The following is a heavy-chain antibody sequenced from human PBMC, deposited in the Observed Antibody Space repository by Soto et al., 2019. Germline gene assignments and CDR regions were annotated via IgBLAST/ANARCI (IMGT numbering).Heavy chain of an antibody. V-gene: IGHV3-30-3*01. CDR3: ARAGCDGGTCCTLVGLRYGMDV. J-gene: IGHJ6*02. CDR1: EFTFSNYA. D-gene: IGHD2-15*01. CDR2: ISYDGNNK. Sequence: QVQLVESGGGVVQPGRSLRLSCAASEFTFSNYAMYWVRQAPGKGLEWVAVISYDGNNKYYADSVKGRFTISRDNSKNTLYLQMNSLRAEDTAVYYCARAGCDGGTCCTLVGLRYGMDVWGQGTTVTVSS.